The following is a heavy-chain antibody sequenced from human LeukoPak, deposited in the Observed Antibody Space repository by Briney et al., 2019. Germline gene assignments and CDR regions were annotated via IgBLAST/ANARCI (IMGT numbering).Heavy chain of an antibody. Sequence: GGSLRLSCEPHGFTFSNYGMHWVRQPPGKGLEWVAFISYGETEKQYADSVKGQFAISRDDSKNTLFLQMNSLRDEDTAIYYCAKVHGWGRQLGYYFDYWGQGTLVTVSS. V-gene: IGHV3-30*02. D-gene: IGHD2-15*01. J-gene: IGHJ4*02. CDR1: GFTFSNYG. CDR2: ISYGETEK. CDR3: AKVHGWGRQLGYYFDY.